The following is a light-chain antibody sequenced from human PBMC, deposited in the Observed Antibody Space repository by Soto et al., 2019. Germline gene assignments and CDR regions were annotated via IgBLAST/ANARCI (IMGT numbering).Light chain of an antibody. CDR3: ASWDDGLNGWV. V-gene: IGLV1-44*01. Sequence: QSVLTQPPSASGTPGQRVTISCSGSSSNIGSNIVNWYQQLPRTAPKLLIYNNIQRPSGVPDRFSGSKSGTSASLAISGLQSEDEADYYCASWDDGLNGWVFGGGTKVTVL. J-gene: IGLJ3*02. CDR2: NNI. CDR1: SSNIGSNI.